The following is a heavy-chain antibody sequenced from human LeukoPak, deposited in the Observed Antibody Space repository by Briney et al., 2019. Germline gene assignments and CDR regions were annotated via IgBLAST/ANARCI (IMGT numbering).Heavy chain of an antibody. J-gene: IGHJ4*02. Sequence: GGSLRLSCAASGFTFSNFAMSWVRQAPGKGLEWVSGISNSGGSTSYADSVKGRFTISRDNSKNTLYLQMNSLRADGTAVYYCASATPANDYWGQGTLVTVSS. CDR3: ASATPANDY. CDR2: ISNSGGST. V-gene: IGHV3-23*01. D-gene: IGHD2-15*01. CDR1: GFTFSNFA.